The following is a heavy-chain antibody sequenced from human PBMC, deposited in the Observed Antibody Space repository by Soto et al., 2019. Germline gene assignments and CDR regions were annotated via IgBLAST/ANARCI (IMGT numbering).Heavy chain of an antibody. V-gene: IGHV4-30-2*01. CDR1: GGSISSGGYS. CDR2: IYHSGST. D-gene: IGHD2-15*01. J-gene: IGHJ6*02. CDR3: ARGYCSGGSCYFEDYGMDV. Sequence: QLQLQESGSGLVKPSQTLSLTCAVSGGSISSGGYSWSWIRQPPGKGLEWIGYIYHSGSTYYNPSLKSRVTISVDRSKNQFSLKLSSVTAADTAVYYCARGYCSGGSCYFEDYGMDVWGQGTTVTVSS.